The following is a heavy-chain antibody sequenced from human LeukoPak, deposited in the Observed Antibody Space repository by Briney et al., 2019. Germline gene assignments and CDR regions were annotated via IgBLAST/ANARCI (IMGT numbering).Heavy chain of an antibody. CDR2: INHSGST. Sequence: SETLSLTCAVYGGSFSGHYWSWIRQPPGKGLEWIGEINHSGSTNYNPSLKSRVTISVDTSKNQFSLKLSSVSAADTAVYYCARKRFGADYWGQGTLVTVSS. J-gene: IGHJ4*02. V-gene: IGHV4-34*01. D-gene: IGHD3-3*01. CDR3: ARKRFGADY. CDR1: GGSFSGHY.